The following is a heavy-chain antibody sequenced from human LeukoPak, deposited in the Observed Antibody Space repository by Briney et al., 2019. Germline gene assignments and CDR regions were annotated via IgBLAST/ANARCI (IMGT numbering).Heavy chain of an antibody. Sequence: GGSLRLSCAASGFTFSDYYMSWIRQAPGKGLEWVSYISSSGSTIYYADSVKGRFTISRDNAKNSLYLQMNSLRAEDTAVYYCARVLVAMIAEYYFDYWGQGTLVTVSS. V-gene: IGHV3-11*01. J-gene: IGHJ4*02. D-gene: IGHD3-22*01. CDR3: ARVLVAMIAEYYFDY. CDR2: ISSSGSTI. CDR1: GFTFSDYY.